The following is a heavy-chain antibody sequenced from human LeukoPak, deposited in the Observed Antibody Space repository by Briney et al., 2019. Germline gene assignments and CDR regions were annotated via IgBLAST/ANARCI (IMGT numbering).Heavy chain of an antibody. D-gene: IGHD3-16*01. CDR2: ISGSGGST. V-gene: IGHV3-23*01. CDR3: ARAVSTFGGVRNYFDS. J-gene: IGHJ4*02. CDR1: GFTFSSYA. Sequence: GGSLRLSCAASGFTFSSYAMSWVRQAPGKGLEWVSAISGSGGSTYYADSVKGRFTISRDNSKNTLYLQMNSLRAEDTAVYYCARAVSTFGGVRNYFDSWGQGTLVAVSS.